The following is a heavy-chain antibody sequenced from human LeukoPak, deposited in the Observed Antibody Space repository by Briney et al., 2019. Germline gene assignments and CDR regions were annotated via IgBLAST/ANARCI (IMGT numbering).Heavy chain of an antibody. CDR2: IIPIFGTA. J-gene: IGHJ4*02. D-gene: IGHD6-19*01. CDR1: GGTFSSYA. V-gene: IGHV1-69*01. CDR3: ARVSLGNAIAVAGIFDY. Sequence: SVKVSCKASGGTFSSYAISWVRQAPGQGLEWMGGIIPIFGTANYAQKFQGRVTITADESTSTAYMELSSLRSEDTAVYYCARVSLGNAIAVAGIFDYWGQGTLVTVSS.